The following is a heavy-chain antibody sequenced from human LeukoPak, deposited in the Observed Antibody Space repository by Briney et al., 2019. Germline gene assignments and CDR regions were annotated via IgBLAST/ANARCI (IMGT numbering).Heavy chain of an antibody. CDR2: MNPNSGNT. D-gene: IGHD3-10*01. Sequence: ASVKVSCKVSGYTSTSYDINWVRQATGQGLEWMGWMNPNSGNTGYAQKFQGRVTMTRNTSISTAYMELGSLRSEDTAVYYCARGPSVRGVIIPKNWFDPWGQGTLVTVSS. CDR1: GYTSTSYD. CDR3: ARGPSVRGVIIPKNWFDP. J-gene: IGHJ5*02. V-gene: IGHV1-8*01.